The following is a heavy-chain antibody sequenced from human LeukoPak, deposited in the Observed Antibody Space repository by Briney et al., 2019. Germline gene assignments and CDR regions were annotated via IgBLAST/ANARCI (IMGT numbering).Heavy chain of an antibody. Sequence: SETLSLTCAVSGGSISSGGYSWSWIRQPPGKGLEWIGYIYHSGSTYYNPSLKRRVTISVDRSKNQFSLKLSSVTAADTAVYYCARASSTNWFDPWGQGTLVTVSS. CDR3: ARASSTNWFDP. CDR2: IYHSGST. CDR1: GGSISSGGYS. V-gene: IGHV4-30-2*01. J-gene: IGHJ5*02. D-gene: IGHD6-13*01.